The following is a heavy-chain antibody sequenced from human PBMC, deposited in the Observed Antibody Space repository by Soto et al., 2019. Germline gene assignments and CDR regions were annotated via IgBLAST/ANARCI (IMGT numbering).Heavy chain of an antibody. CDR1: GFTFSSYA. CDR3: ARSHPVCGGDCYYTSDY. J-gene: IGHJ4*02. V-gene: IGHV3-30-3*01. CDR2: ISYDGSNK. D-gene: IGHD2-21*02. Sequence: GGSLRLSCAASGFTFSSYAMHWVRQAPGKGLEWVAVISYDGSNKYYADSVKGRFTISRDNSKNTLYLQMNSLRAEDTAVYYCARSHPVCGGDCYYTSDYWGQGTLVTVSS.